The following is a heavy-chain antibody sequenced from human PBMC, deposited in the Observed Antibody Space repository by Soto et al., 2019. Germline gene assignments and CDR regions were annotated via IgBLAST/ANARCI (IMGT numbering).Heavy chain of an antibody. Sequence: EVQLLESGGGLVQPGGSLRLSCAASGFTFSSYSMSWVRQAPGKGLEWVSAIRGSGGSTYYADSVKGRFTISRDNSTNKLYLQMNSLRAEDTAVYYCATEPEPGNIAVAGPDYLGQGTLVTFSS. J-gene: IGHJ4*02. D-gene: IGHD6-19*01. CDR3: ATEPEPGNIAVAGPDY. CDR2: IRGSGGST. V-gene: IGHV3-23*01. CDR1: GFTFSSYS.